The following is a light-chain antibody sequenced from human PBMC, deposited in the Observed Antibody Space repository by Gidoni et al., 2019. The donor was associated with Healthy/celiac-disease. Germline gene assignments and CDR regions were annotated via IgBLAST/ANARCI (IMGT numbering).Light chain of an antibody. CDR3: QQRSNLLLT. CDR2: DAS. J-gene: IGKJ4*02. Sequence: EIVLTPAPATLSLSPGERATLSCRASQSVSSYLAWYQQKPGQAPRLLIYDASNRSTGIPARFSGSGSGTDFTLTISSLEPEDFAVYYCQQRSNLLLTFGGGTKVEIK. V-gene: IGKV3-11*01. CDR1: QSVSSY.